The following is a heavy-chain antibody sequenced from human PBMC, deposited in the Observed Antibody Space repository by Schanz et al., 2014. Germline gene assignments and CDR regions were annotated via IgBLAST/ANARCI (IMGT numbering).Heavy chain of an antibody. CDR1: GFAFSSYG. J-gene: IGHJ6*03. CDR2: ISSGGGST. CDR3: AKGPYYYYYMDV. V-gene: IGHV3-23*01. Sequence: EVQLLESGGGLVQPGGSLRLSCLASGFAFSSYGMNWLRQAPGKGLEWVSSISSGGGSTYYADSVKGRFTISRDNAKNSLYLQMNSLRADDTAVYYCAKGPYYYYYMDVWGNGTTVTVSS.